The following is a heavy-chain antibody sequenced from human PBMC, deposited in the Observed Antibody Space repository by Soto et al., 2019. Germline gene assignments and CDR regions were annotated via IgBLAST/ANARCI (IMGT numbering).Heavy chain of an antibody. CDR2: INHSGST. J-gene: IGHJ6*03. V-gene: IGHV4-34*01. CDR1: GGSFSGYY. Sequence: SETLSLTCAVYGGSFSGYYWSWIRQPPGKGLEWIGEINHSGSTNYNPSLKSRVTISVDTSKNQFSLKLSSVTAADTAVYYCVRDVVVAAGRAYYYYYMDVWGKGTTVTVSS. D-gene: IGHD2-15*01. CDR3: VRDVVVAAGRAYYYYYMDV.